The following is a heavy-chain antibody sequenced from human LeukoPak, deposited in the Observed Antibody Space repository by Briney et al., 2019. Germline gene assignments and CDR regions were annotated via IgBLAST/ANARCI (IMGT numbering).Heavy chain of an antibody. D-gene: IGHD5-18*01. V-gene: IGHV4-4*02. Sequence: SETLSLTCTVSGGSISSSNWWSWIRQPPGKGLEWIGEIYHSGSTNYNPSLKSRVTMSVDTSKNQFSLKLSSVTAADTAVYYCARGGYSYGSYYYYYYMDVWGKGTTVTISS. CDR1: GGSISSSNW. CDR3: ARGGYSYGSYYYYYYMDV. J-gene: IGHJ6*03. CDR2: IYHSGST.